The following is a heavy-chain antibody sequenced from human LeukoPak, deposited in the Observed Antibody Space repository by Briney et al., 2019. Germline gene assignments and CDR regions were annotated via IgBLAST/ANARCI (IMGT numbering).Heavy chain of an antibody. CDR3: AKGNSGSYRFDAFDI. V-gene: IGHV3-30*02. J-gene: IGHJ3*02. D-gene: IGHD1-26*01. CDR1: GFTFSSYG. Sequence: GGYLRLSCAASGFTFSSYGMHWVRQAPGEGLEWVAFIRYDGSNKYYADSVKGRFTISRDNSKNTLYLQMNSLRAEDTAVYYCAKGNSGSYRFDAFDIWGQGTMVTVSS. CDR2: IRYDGSNK.